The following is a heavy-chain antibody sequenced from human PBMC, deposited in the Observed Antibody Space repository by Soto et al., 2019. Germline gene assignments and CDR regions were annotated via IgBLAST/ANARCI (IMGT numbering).Heavy chain of an antibody. Sequence: SETLSLTCTVSGGSISSSSYYWGWIRQPPGKGLERIGSIYYSGSTYYNPSLKSRVTISVDTSKNQFSLKLSSVTAADTAVYYCARLIRGYSYGYFGYDYWGHGTLVTVSS. CDR2: IYYSGST. V-gene: IGHV4-39*01. D-gene: IGHD5-18*01. J-gene: IGHJ4*01. CDR1: GGSISSSSYY. CDR3: ARLIRGYSYGYFGYDY.